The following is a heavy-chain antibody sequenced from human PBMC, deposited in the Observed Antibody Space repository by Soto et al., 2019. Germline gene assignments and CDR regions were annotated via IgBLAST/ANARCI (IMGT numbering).Heavy chain of an antibody. V-gene: IGHV3-7*01. Sequence: SGGSLRLSCAASGFTFSSYWMSWVRQAPGKGLEWVANIKQDGSEKYYVDSVKGRFTISRDNAKNSLYLQMNSLRAEDTAVYYCARAYGDYVSYDAFDIWGQGTMVTVSS. CDR3: ARAYGDYVSYDAFDI. D-gene: IGHD4-17*01. CDR2: IKQDGSEK. CDR1: GFTFSSYW. J-gene: IGHJ3*02.